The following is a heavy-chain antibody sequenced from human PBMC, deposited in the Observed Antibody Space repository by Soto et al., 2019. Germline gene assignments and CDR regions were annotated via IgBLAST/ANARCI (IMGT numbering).Heavy chain of an antibody. CDR1: GFTFSSYA. J-gene: IGHJ4*02. CDR2: ISGSGGST. D-gene: IGHD6-13*01. Sequence: EVQLLESGGGLVQPGGSLRLSCAASGFTFSSYAMSWVRQAPGKGLEWVSAISGSGGSTYYADSVKGRFTISRDNSKNTLYLQMNSLRAEDTAVYYCARDSSSWYNYFDYWGQGTLVTVSS. V-gene: IGHV3-23*01. CDR3: ARDSSSWYNYFDY.